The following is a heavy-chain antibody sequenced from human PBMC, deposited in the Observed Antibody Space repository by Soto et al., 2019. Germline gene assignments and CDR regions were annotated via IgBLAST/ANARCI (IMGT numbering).Heavy chain of an antibody. CDR3: ARLLGVHNTQPCWLGYFDY. V-gene: IGHV1-46*01. D-gene: IGHD1-20*01. J-gene: IGHJ4*02. CDR2: INPSGGGT. CDR1: GYNFIGQY. Sequence: QLVQSGAEVKKPGASVKISCKASGYNFIGQYIHWVRQAPGQGLEWMGIINPSGGGTTYAQKLQGRVVMTRNASMSTVNVELSSLTSEDTAIYFCARLLGVHNTQPCWLGYFDYWGQGTLVTVSS.